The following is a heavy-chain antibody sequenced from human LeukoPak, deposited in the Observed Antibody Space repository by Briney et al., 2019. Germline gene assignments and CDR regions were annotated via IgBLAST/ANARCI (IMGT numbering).Heavy chain of an antibody. D-gene: IGHD6-13*01. J-gene: IGHJ4*02. V-gene: IGHV3-48*01. CDR1: GFTFSSYS. Sequence: GGSLRLSCAASGFTFSSYSMNWVRQAPGKGLEWVSYIGSSSSTIYYADSVKGRFTISRDNAKNSLYLQMNSLRAEDTAVYYCARDTSRALDYWGQGTLVTVSS. CDR2: IGSSSSTI. CDR3: ARDTSRALDY.